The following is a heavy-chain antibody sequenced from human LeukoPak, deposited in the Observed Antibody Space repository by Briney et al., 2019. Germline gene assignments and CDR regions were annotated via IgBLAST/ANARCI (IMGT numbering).Heavy chain of an antibody. Sequence: GGSLRLSCAASGFTVSRNYMSWVRQAPGKGLEWASVIYSGGSKYYADSVKGRFTIYRDNPKNIVYLQMNSLRAEDTAVYYCARYCSTTSCESPDAFDIWGHGTMVTVSS. CDR3: ARYCSTTSCESPDAFDI. V-gene: IGHV3-53*01. CDR2: IYSGGSK. J-gene: IGHJ3*02. D-gene: IGHD2-2*01. CDR1: GFTVSRNY.